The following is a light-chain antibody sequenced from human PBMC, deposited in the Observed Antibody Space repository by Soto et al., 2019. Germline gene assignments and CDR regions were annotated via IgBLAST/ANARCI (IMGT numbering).Light chain of an antibody. CDR3: SSYTGSSTLVI. CDR1: SSDIGAYNY. Sequence: QSALTQPASVSGSPGQSITISCTGTSSDIGAYNYVSWYQQIPDKAPKLSIYEVTNRPSGISNRFSASKSGNTASLTISGLQAEDEADYYCSSYTGSSTLVIFGGGTKLTVL. CDR2: EVT. V-gene: IGLV2-14*01. J-gene: IGLJ2*01.